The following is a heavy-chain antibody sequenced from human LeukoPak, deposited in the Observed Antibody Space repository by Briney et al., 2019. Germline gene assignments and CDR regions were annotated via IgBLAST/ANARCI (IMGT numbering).Heavy chain of an antibody. Sequence: SVKVSCKASGGTFGSYAISWVRQAPGQGLEWMGRIIPILGIANYAQKFQGRVTITADKSTSTAYMELSSLRSEDTAVYYCARAPGVKANWFDPWGQGTLVTVSS. V-gene: IGHV1-69*04. CDR3: ARAPGVKANWFDP. D-gene: IGHD2-8*01. CDR2: IIPILGIA. J-gene: IGHJ5*02. CDR1: GGTFGSYA.